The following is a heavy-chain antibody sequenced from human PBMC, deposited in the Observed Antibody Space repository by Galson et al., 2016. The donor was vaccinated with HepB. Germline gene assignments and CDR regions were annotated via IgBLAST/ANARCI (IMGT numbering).Heavy chain of an antibody. CDR3: ARGQDTSVEIYYYSMDV. V-gene: IGHV3-48*01. Sequence: SLRLSCAASGFIFSRYSMNWVRQAPGKGLEWVSYIVSVSDTIYYADSVKGRFTIVRDNAKNSMYLQMIGLRAEDTAVYYCARGQDTSVEIYYYSMDVWGQGTTVTVSS. CDR2: IVSVSDTI. D-gene: IGHD5-18*01. J-gene: IGHJ6*02. CDR1: GFIFSRYS.